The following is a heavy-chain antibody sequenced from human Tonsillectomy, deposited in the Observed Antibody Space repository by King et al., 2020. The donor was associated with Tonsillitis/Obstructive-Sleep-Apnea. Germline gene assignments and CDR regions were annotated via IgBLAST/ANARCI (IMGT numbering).Heavy chain of an antibody. J-gene: IGHJ6*03. D-gene: IGHD3-3*01. CDR3: ARTNYDFWSGPYYYMDV. CDR1: GFSLSNARMG. Sequence: TLKESGPVLGKPTETLTLTCTVSGFSLSNARMGVSWIRQPPGKALEWLAHIFSNDEKSYSTSLKSRLTISKDTSKSQVVLTLTNMDPVDTATYYCARTNYDFWSGPYYYMDVWGKGTTVTVSS. V-gene: IGHV2-26*01. CDR2: IFSNDEK.